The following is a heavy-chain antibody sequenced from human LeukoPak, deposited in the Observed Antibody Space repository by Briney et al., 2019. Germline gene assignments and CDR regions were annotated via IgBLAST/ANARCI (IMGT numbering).Heavy chain of an antibody. CDR2: INPNSGGT. CDR1: GYTFTGYY. J-gene: IGHJ6*02. Sequence: ASVKVSCKASGYTFTGYYMHWVRQAPGQGLEWMGWINPNSGGTNYAQKFQGSVTMTRDTSISTAYMELSRLRSDDTAVYYCARDYDSSGYYLYYYCGMDVWGQGTTVTVSS. D-gene: IGHD3-22*01. V-gene: IGHV1-2*02. CDR3: ARDYDSSGYYLYYYCGMDV.